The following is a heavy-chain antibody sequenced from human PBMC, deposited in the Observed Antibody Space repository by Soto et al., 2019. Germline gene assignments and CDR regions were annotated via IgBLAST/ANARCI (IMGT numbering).Heavy chain of an antibody. Sequence: GGSLRLSCAASGFTFSSYAMHWVRQAPGKGLEWVAVISYDGSNKYYADSVKGRFTISRDNSKNTLYLQMNSLRAEDTAVYYCARDGCTSTSCSYFDYWGQGTLVTVSS. J-gene: IGHJ4*02. CDR2: ISYDGSNK. V-gene: IGHV3-30-3*01. D-gene: IGHD2-2*01. CDR3: ARDGCTSTSCSYFDY. CDR1: GFTFSSYA.